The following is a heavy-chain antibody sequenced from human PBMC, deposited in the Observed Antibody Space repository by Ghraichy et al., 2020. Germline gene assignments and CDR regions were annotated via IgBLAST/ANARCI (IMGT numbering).Heavy chain of an antibody. Sequence: ASVKVSCKASGYTLTGNYMHWVRQAPGQGLEWMGWIRPNSGDTNYAQKFQGRVTMTRDTSINTAYMELSSLRSDDTAVYYCARNSANYYGPAYWGQGTLVTVSS. V-gene: IGHV1-2*02. CDR1: GYTLTGNY. D-gene: IGHD1-26*01. J-gene: IGHJ4*02. CDR2: IRPNSGDT. CDR3: ARNSANYYGPAY.